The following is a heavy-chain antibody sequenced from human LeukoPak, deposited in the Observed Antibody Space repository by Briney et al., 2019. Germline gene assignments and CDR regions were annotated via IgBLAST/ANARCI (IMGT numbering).Heavy chain of an antibody. CDR2: INLSGGST. J-gene: IGHJ6*02. Sequence: GASVKVSCKASGYTFTSYYMHWVRQAPGQGLEWMGIINLSGGSTSYAQKFQGRVTMTRDTSTSTVYMELSSLRSEDTAVYYCASRDCSSTSCYYPYYYYYYGMDVWGQGTTVTVSS. V-gene: IGHV1-46*03. CDR1: GYTFTSYY. D-gene: IGHD2-2*01. CDR3: ASRDCSSTSCYYPYYYYYYGMDV.